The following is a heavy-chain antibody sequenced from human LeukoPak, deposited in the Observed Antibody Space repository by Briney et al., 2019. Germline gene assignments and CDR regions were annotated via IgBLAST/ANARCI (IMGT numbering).Heavy chain of an antibody. D-gene: IGHD5-12*01. J-gene: IGHJ4*02. CDR2: IYYSGST. V-gene: IGHV4-59*12. Sequence: SETLSLTCTVSGGSISSYYWSWIRQPPGKGLEWIGYIYYSGSTNYNPSLKSRVTISVDTSKNRFSLKLSSVTAADTAVYYCARDPRGYSGYGPGVYFDYWGQGTLVTVSS. CDR1: GGSISSYY. CDR3: ARDPRGYSGYGPGVYFDY.